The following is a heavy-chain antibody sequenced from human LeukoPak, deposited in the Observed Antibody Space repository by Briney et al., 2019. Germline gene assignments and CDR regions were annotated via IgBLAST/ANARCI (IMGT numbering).Heavy chain of an antibody. J-gene: IGHJ5*02. CDR2: ILPGLPTP. D-gene: IGHD2-2*01. CDR3: ARSTKYGDGWFGP. V-gene: IGHV1-69*13. CDR1: GGSFSTYT. Sequence: SVKVSCKSSGGSFSTYTISWVRQAPGQRPEWMGGILPGLPTPNYAQKFQGRVTISADEYTRTAYMELNSLRSDDTAMYYCARSTKYGDGWFGPWGQGTLVTVSS.